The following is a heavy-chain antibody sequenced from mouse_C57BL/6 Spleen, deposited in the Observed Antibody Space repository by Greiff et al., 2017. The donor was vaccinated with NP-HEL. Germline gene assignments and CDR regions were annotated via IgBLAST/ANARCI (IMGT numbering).Heavy chain of an antibody. Sequence: VKLQESGAELVRPGASVTLSCKASGYTFTDYEMHWVKQTPVHGLEWIGAIDPETGGTAYNQKFKGKAILTADKSSSTAYMELRSLTSEDSAVYYCTRYGSSYGYWGQGTTLTVSS. V-gene: IGHV1-15*01. D-gene: IGHD1-1*01. CDR3: TRYGSSYGY. CDR1: GYTFTDYE. J-gene: IGHJ2*01. CDR2: IDPETGGT.